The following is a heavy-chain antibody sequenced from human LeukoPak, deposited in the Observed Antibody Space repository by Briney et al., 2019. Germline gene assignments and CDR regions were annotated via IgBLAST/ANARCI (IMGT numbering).Heavy chain of an antibody. J-gene: IGHJ5*02. CDR3: ARDPPKGYDTGGYYSHRPAGWFDP. CDR1: GGYIRSGNNY. CDR2: IYSSGST. Sequence: PSETLSLTCTVSGGYIRSGNNYWSWIRQPAGKGLEWIGRIYSSGSTTYNPSLKSRVTISVDTSKKQFFLNLRSVTAADTAVYYCARDPPKGYDTGGYYSHRPAGWFDPWGQGILVTVSS. D-gene: IGHD3-22*01. V-gene: IGHV4-61*02.